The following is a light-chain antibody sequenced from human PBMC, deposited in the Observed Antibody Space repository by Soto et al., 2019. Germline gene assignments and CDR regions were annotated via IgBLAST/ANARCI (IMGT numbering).Light chain of an antibody. CDR3: QQYDNWPPAWT. J-gene: IGKJ1*01. V-gene: IGKV3-15*01. CDR1: QSVSSN. Sequence: EIFMTQSPATLSVSRWEIATLSCRASQSVSSNLAWYQQKPGQAPRLLIYGASTRATGIPARFSGSGSGTEFTLTISSLQSEDFAVYYCQQYDNWPPAWTFGQGTK. CDR2: GAS.